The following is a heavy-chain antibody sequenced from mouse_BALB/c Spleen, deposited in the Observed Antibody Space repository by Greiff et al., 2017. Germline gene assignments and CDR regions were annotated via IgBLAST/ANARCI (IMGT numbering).Heavy chain of an antibody. D-gene: IGHD1-1*01. CDR1: GYTFTSYW. CDR2: IDPSDSYT. J-gene: IGHJ2*01. Sequence: QVQLQQSGAELVKPGASVKLSCKASGYTFTSYWMHWVKQRPGQGLEWIGEIDPSDSYTNYNQKFKGKATLTVDKSSSTAYMQLSSLTSEDSAVYYCARSITTVVANFDYWGQGTTLTVSS. V-gene: IGHV1-69*02. CDR3: ARSITTVVANFDY.